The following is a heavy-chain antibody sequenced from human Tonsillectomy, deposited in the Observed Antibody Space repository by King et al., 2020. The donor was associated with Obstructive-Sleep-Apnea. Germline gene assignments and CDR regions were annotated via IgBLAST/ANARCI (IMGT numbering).Heavy chain of an antibody. CDR2: IYYSGST. D-gene: IGHD3-22*01. Sequence: LQLQESGPGLVKPSETLSLTCTVSGGSISSSSYYWGWIRQPPGKGLEGIGSIYYSGSTYDNPTLKSRATISLDTSKRQFSLRLSSVTAADTAVYYCARVPFYDSSGSAFDYWGQGTLVTVSS. CDR1: GGSISSSSYY. V-gene: IGHV4-39*07. J-gene: IGHJ4*02. CDR3: ARVPFYDSSGSAFDY.